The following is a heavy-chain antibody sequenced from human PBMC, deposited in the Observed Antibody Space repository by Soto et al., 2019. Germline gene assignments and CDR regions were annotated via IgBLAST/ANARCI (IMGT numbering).Heavy chain of an antibody. Sequence: GESLKISCAASGFTFSSYSMNWVRQAPGKGLEWVSSISSSSSYIYYADSVKGRFTISRDNAKNSLYLQMNSLRAEDTAVYYCARVLINTAMSTGDYWGQGTLVTVSS. D-gene: IGHD5-18*01. J-gene: IGHJ4*02. CDR1: GFTFSSYS. CDR3: ARVLINTAMSTGDY. V-gene: IGHV3-21*01. CDR2: ISSSSSYI.